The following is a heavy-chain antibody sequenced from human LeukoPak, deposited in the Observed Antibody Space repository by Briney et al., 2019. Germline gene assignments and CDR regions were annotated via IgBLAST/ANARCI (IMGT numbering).Heavy chain of an antibody. J-gene: IGHJ3*02. V-gene: IGHV3-23*01. D-gene: IGHD3-3*01. CDR2: ISGSGGST. CDR1: GFTFSSYA. Sequence: PGGSLRLSCAASGFTFSSYAMSWVRQAPGKGLEWVSAISGSGGSTYYADSVKGRFTISRDNSKNTLYLQMNSLRAEDTAVYYCAKGFRNSYYDIWSAFDIWGQGTMVTVSS. CDR3: AKGFRNSYYDIWSAFDI.